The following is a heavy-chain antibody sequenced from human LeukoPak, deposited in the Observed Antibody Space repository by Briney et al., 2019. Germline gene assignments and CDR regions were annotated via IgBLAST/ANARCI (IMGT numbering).Heavy chain of an antibody. CDR1: GVSISSSSYY. Sequence: PSETLSLTCTVSGVSISSSSYYWGWIRQPPGKGLEWIGSMYYSGTTYYNPSLKSRVTISVDTSKNQFSLKLSSVTAADTAVYYCARDSGKWRSPPYFDYWGQGTLVTVSS. CDR3: ARDSGKWRSPPYFDY. J-gene: IGHJ4*02. V-gene: IGHV4-39*02. CDR2: MYYSGTT. D-gene: IGHD5-12*01.